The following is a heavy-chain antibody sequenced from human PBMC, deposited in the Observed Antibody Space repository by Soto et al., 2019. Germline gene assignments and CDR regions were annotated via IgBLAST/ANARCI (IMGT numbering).Heavy chain of an antibody. D-gene: IGHD4-17*01. CDR1: GYTFTRYA. CDR3: ARNVDYFDP. V-gene: IGHV1-3*04. Sequence: QVQLVQSGPEVKKPGASVKVSCKASGYTFTRYAMHWVRQAPGQGLEWMGWINTGNGNSHYSQKIQGRVTFTRDTCATTAYMALTGLRPEDTAIYFCARNVDYFDPWGQGTLVTVSS. CDR2: INTGNGNS. J-gene: IGHJ5*02.